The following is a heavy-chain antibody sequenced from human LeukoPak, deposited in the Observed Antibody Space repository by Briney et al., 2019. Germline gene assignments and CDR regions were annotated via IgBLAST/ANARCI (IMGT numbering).Heavy chain of an antibody. CDR1: GYTFTSYY. Sequence: ASVKVSCKASGYTFTSYYLSWVRQAPGQGPEWMGWISVYNGNTNYAQKFQGRVTMTRDTSISTAYMELSRLRSDDTAVYYCARVSVIFGVVTTFDYWGQGTLVTVSS. D-gene: IGHD3-3*01. CDR3: ARVSVIFGVVTTFDY. V-gene: IGHV1-2*02. J-gene: IGHJ4*02. CDR2: ISVYNGNT.